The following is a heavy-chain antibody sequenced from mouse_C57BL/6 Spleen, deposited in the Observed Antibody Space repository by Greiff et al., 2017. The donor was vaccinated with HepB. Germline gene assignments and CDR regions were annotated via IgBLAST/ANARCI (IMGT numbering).Heavy chain of an antibody. V-gene: IGHV1-64*01. CDR2: IHPNSGST. Sequence: QVQLQQPGAELVTPGASVKLSCKASGYTFTSYRMHWVQQRPGQGLEWIGMIHPNSGSTNYNEKFKSKATLTVDKTTSTAYMQLSSLTSEDSAVYYCEREPDYWGQGTTLTVSS. CDR3: EREPDY. J-gene: IGHJ2*01. CDR1: GYTFTSYR.